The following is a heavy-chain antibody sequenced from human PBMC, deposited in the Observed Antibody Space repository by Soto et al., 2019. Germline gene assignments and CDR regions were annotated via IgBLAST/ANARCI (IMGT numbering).Heavy chain of an antibody. V-gene: IGHV4-30-4*01. Sequence: SETLSLTCTVSGGSISSGDYYWSWIRQPPGKGLEWIGYVYYSGTTYSHPSLNSRVSISVDTSENQFSLRLTSVTAADTAVYYCVTVNLVGAAYYFDYWGPGTLVTVSS. D-gene: IGHD1-26*01. CDR2: VYYSGTT. CDR1: GGSISSGDYY. CDR3: VTVNLVGAAYYFDY. J-gene: IGHJ4*02.